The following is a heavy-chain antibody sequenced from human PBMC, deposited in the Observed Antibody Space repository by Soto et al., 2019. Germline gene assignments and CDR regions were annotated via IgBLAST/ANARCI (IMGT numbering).Heavy chain of an antibody. V-gene: IGHV3-30*18. J-gene: IGHJ4*02. CDR2: ISYDGTNK. CDR3: AKDWGMYSSSWSHFDC. CDR1: GFTFSNYG. Sequence: QVQLVESGGGVVQPGRSLRLSCAASGFTFSNYGMHWVRQAPGKGLEWVAVISYDGTNKYYADSVRARFTISRDNSKNMLYLQMNTLRAEDTAVYYCAKDWGMYSSSWSHFDCWGQGTLVTVSS. D-gene: IGHD6-13*01.